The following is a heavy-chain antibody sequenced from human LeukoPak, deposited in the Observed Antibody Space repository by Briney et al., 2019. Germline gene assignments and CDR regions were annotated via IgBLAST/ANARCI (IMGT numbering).Heavy chain of an antibody. Sequence: GGSLRLSCAASGFTFDDYAMHWVRQAPGKGLEWVSGISWNSGSIGYADSVKGRFTISRDNAKNSLYLQMNSLRAEDTALYYCAKDIRSLYSSSLGHYFDYWGQGTLVTVSS. CDR3: AKDIRSLYSSSLGHYFDY. CDR2: ISWNSGSI. J-gene: IGHJ4*02. D-gene: IGHD6-13*01. CDR1: GFTFDDYA. V-gene: IGHV3-9*01.